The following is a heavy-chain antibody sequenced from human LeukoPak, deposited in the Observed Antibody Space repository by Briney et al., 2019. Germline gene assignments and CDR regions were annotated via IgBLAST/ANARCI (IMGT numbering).Heavy chain of an antibody. D-gene: IGHD2-15*01. CDR3: TLVGCSGGSCFSGHY. Sequence: GGSLRLSCAAAGFTFSNAWMSWVRQAPGKGLEWVGRIKSKTDGGSRDYAAPVKGRFIISRDDSKNTPFLEMNSLKTEDTAVYYCTLVGCSGGSCFSGHYWGQGTLVTVSS. CDR1: GFTFSNAW. J-gene: IGHJ4*02. V-gene: IGHV3-15*01. CDR2: IKSKTDGGSR.